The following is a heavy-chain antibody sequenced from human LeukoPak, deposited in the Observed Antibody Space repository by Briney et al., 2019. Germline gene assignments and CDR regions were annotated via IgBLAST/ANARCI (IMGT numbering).Heavy chain of an antibody. V-gene: IGHV4-38-2*01. CDR1: GYSISSGYY. CDR3: ARGGIAARRRSFDY. D-gene: IGHD6-6*01. CDR2: INHSGST. Sequence: PSETLSLTCAVSGYSISSGYYWGWIRQPPGKGLEWIGEINHSGSTNYNPSLKSRVTISVDTSKNQFSLKLSSVTAADTAVYYCARGGIAARRRSFDYWGQGTLVTVSS. J-gene: IGHJ4*02.